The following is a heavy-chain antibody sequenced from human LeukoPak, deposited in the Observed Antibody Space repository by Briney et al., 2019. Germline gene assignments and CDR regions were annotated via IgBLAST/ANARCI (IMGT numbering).Heavy chain of an antibody. CDR2: ITSGTTYK. CDR1: GFTFSDYN. CDR3: PRWPYSSSYYFDY. J-gene: IGHJ4*02. D-gene: IGHD6-6*01. V-gene: IGHV3-21*01. Sequence: GGSLRLSCAASGFTFSDYNMNWVRQSPEKGLEWVSSITSGTTYKYYADSVRGRFTLSRDNAKNSLYLQMNSLRAEDTAVYYCPRWPYSSSYYFDYWGQGTLVTVSS.